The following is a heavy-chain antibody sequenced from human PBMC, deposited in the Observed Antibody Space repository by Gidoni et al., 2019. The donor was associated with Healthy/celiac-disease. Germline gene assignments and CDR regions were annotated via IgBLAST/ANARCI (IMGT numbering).Heavy chain of an antibody. V-gene: IGHV4-59*01. CDR3: ARSGLSRVAVITPGYYYGMDV. Sequence: QVQLQESGPGLVKPSETLSLTCTVSGGSISSYYWSWIRQPPGKGLEWIGYIYYSGSTNHNPSLKSRVTISVDTSKNQFSLKLSSVTAADTAVYYCARSGLSRVAVITPGYYYGMDVWGQGTTVTVSS. CDR1: GGSISSYY. CDR2: IYYSGST. D-gene: IGHD3-22*01. J-gene: IGHJ6*02.